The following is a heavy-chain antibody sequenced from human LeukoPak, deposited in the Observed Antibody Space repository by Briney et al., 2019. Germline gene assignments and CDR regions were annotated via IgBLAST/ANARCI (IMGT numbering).Heavy chain of an antibody. CDR3: ARHDTDMTTVTTPFDY. V-gene: IGHV4-59*08. D-gene: IGHD4-17*01. CDR2: IYYSGST. J-gene: IGHJ4*02. Sequence: SETLSLTCTVSSGSISSYYWSWIRQPPGKGLEWIGYIYYSGSTNHNPSLKSRVTMSVDTSKNQFSLKLSSVTAADTAVYYCARHDTDMTTVTTPFDYWGQGTLVTVSS. CDR1: SGSISSYY.